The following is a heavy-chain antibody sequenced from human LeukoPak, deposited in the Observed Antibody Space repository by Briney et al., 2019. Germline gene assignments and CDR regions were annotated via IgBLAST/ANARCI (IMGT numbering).Heavy chain of an antibody. CDR2: IYYSGST. V-gene: IGHV4-59*01. CDR3: ARDASFTIPSLGFDP. J-gene: IGHJ5*02. CDR1: GGSFSGYY. Sequence: SETLSLTCAVYGGSFSGYYWSWIRQPPGKGLEWIGYIYYSGSTNYNPSLKSRVTISVDTSKNQFSLKLSSVTAADTAVYYCARDASFTIPSLGFDPWGQGTLVTVSS. D-gene: IGHD3-3*01.